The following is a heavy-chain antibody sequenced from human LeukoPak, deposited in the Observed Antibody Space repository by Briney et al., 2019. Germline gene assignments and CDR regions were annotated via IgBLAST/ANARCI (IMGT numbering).Heavy chain of an antibody. V-gene: IGHV1-18*01. D-gene: IGHD6-6*01. CDR2: ISAYNGNT. CDR1: GYTFTSYG. Sequence: GESLKISCKASGYTFTSYGISWVRQAPGQGLEWMGWISAYNGNTNYAQKLQGRVTMTTDTSTSTAYMELRSLRSDDTAVYYCATYSSSFMWSDYWGQGTLVTVSS. J-gene: IGHJ4*02. CDR3: ATYSSSFMWSDY.